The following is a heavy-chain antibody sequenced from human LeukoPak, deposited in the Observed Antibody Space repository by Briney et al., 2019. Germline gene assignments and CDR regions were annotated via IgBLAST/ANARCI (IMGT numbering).Heavy chain of an antibody. CDR2: IYTSGST. J-gene: IGHJ4*02. Sequence: KASETLSLTCTVSGGSISSGSYYWSWLRQPAGKGLEWIGRIYTSGSTNYNPSLKSRVTISVDTSKNQFSLKLSSVTAADTAVYYCAKDTYGDYGGGNDYWGQGTLVTVSS. D-gene: IGHD4-17*01. CDR1: GGSISSGSYY. V-gene: IGHV4-61*02. CDR3: AKDTYGDYGGGNDY.